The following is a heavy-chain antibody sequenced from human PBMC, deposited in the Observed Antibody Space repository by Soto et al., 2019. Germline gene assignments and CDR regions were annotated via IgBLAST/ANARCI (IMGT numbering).Heavy chain of an antibody. V-gene: IGHV4-4*02. CDR3: ASSLAYNWFDP. J-gene: IGHJ5*02. CDR1: SGSISSATW. D-gene: IGHD6-6*01. CDR2: IYHSGST. Sequence: QVQLQESGPGLVKPSGTLSFTCAVSSGSISSATWWSWVRQPPGKGLEWIGEIYHSGSTNYNPSLKSRVTMSVDKSKNQFSLKLSSVTAADTAVYYCASSLAYNWFDPWGQGTLVTVSS.